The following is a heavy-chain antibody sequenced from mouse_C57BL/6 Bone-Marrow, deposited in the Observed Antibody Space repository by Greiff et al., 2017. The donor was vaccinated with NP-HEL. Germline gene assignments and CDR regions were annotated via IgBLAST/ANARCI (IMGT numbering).Heavy chain of an antibody. D-gene: IGHD2-4*01. CDR3: TRGRDYDPAWFAY. CDR1: GYTFTDYE. J-gene: IGHJ3*01. V-gene: IGHV1-15*01. Sequence: QVQLQQSGAELVRPGASVTLSCKASGYTFTDYEMHWVKQTPVHGLEWIGAIDPETGGTAYNQKFKGKAILTADKSSSTAYMELRSLTSEDSAVYYCTRGRDYDPAWFAYWGQGTLVTVAA. CDR2: IDPETGGT.